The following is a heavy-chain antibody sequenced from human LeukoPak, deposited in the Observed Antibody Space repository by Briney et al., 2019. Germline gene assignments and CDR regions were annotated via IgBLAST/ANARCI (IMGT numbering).Heavy chain of an antibody. CDR2: ISGSGGST. D-gene: IGHD3-9*01. CDR3: AKALRYFDWLSYYYMDV. CDR1: GFTFSSYA. Sequence: GGSLRLSCAASGFTFSSYAMSWVRQAPGKGLEWVSAISGSGGSTYYADSVKGRFTISRDNCKNTLYLQMNSLRAEDTAVYYCAKALRYFDWLSYYYMDVWGKGTTVTVSS. J-gene: IGHJ6*03. V-gene: IGHV3-23*01.